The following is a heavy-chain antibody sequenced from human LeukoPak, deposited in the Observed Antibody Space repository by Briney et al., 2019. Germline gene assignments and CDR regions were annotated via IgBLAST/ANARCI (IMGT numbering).Heavy chain of an antibody. J-gene: IGHJ4*02. Sequence: GGSLRLSCAASGFTFDDYAMHWVRQAPGKGLEWVSGISWNSGSIGYADSVKGRFTISRDNAKNSLYLQMNSLRAEDTALYYCAKVSIWDSSGYYYDYWGQGTLVTVSS. V-gene: IGHV3-9*01. D-gene: IGHD3-22*01. CDR1: GFTFDDYA. CDR2: ISWNSGSI. CDR3: AKVSIWDSSGYYYDY.